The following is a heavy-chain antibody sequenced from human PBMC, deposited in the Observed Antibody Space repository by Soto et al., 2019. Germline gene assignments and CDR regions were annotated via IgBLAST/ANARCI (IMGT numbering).Heavy chain of an antibody. D-gene: IGHD1-26*01. J-gene: IGHJ5*02. CDR1: GYTFTSYG. CDR3: AREVVGATSPWFDP. CDR2: ISAYNGNT. Sequence: QVQLVQSGAEVKKPGASVKVSCKASGYTFTSYGISWVRQAPGQGLEWMGWISAYNGNTNYAQKLQGRVTMTTDTSTSTGDRELRSLRSDDTAVYYCAREVVGATSPWFDPWVQGTLVTVSS. V-gene: IGHV1-18*01.